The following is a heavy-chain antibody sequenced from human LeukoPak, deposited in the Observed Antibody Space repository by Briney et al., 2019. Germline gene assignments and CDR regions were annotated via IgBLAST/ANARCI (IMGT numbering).Heavy chain of an antibody. D-gene: IGHD2-8*01. J-gene: IGHJ3*02. CDR1: GFTFSTYA. CDR2: IRGSGGST. CDR3: ARDPNGDYIGAFEI. V-gene: IGHV3-23*01. Sequence: PGGSLRLSCAASGFTFSTYAMTWVRQAPGQGLEWVSSIRGSGGSTFYADSVKGRFTISRDNTRNTLYLQMNSLRTEDTALYYCARDPNGDYIGAFEIWGQGIMVTVSS.